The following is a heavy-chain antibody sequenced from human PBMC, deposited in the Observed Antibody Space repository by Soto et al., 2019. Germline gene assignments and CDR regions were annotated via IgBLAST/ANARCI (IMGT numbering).Heavy chain of an antibody. D-gene: IGHD7-27*01. Sequence: GGSLRLSCAASGFTFSDHYMDWVRQAPGKGLEWVGRTRNKANSYTTEYAASVKGRFTISRDDSKNSLYLQMNSLKTEDTAVYYCARAPNWGWGAFDIWGQGTMVTVSS. CDR2: TRNKANSYTT. J-gene: IGHJ3*02. CDR3: ARAPNWGWGAFDI. CDR1: GFTFSDHY. V-gene: IGHV3-72*01.